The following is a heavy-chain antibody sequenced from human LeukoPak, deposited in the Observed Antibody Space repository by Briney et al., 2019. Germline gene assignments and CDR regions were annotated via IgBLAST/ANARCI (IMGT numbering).Heavy chain of an antibody. CDR1: GYTFPCYD. D-gene: IGHD4-17*01. Sequence: ASVKVSCKASGYTFPCYDINWVRQATGQGLEWMGWMNPNSGNTGYAQKFQGRVTMTRNTSISTAYMELSRLRSEDTAVYYCARAVQVTTGGLFDYLGQGTLVTVSS. V-gene: IGHV1-8*01. CDR2: MNPNSGNT. J-gene: IGHJ4*02. CDR3: ARAVQVTTGGLFDY.